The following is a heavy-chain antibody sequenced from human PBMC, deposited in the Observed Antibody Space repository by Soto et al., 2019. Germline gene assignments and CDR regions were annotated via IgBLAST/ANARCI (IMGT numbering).Heavy chain of an antibody. D-gene: IGHD6-6*01. J-gene: IGHJ6*02. Sequence: ASVKVSCKASGYTFTSYAMHWVRQAPGQRLEWMGWINAGNGNTKYSQKFQGRVTITRDTSASTAYMELSSLRSEDTAVYYCARXAGGSSSLYYYYYGMDVWGQGTTVTVSS. CDR2: INAGNGNT. CDR1: GYTFTSYA. CDR3: ARXAGGSSSLYYYYYGMDV. V-gene: IGHV1-3*01.